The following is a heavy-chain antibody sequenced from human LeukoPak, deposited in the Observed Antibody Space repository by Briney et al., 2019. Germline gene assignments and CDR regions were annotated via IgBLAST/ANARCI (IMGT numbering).Heavy chain of an antibody. CDR2: ITGSSAST. J-gene: IGHJ4*02. CDR1: GFTFSSFA. Sequence: GGSLRLSCAASGFTFSSFAMSWVRQAPGKGLEWVSSITGSSASTYYADSVKGRFTISRDNSKNTLYLQMNSLRAEDTAVYFCAKLDYYDTHWGQGTLVTVSS. V-gene: IGHV3-23*01. CDR3: AKLDYYDTH. D-gene: IGHD3-22*01.